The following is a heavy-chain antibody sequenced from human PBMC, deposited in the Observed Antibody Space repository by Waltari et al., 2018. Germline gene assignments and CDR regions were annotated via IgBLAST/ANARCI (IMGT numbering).Heavy chain of an antibody. Sequence: QVQLQESGPGLVKPSETLSLTCTVSGGSISSHYWSWTRQPPGKGLEWIGYIYYSGSTNYNPSLKSRVTISVDTSKNQFSLKLSSVTAADTAVYYCARGRRDGYNLIDFDYWGQGTLVTVSS. CDR3: ARGRRDGYNLIDFDY. CDR2: IYYSGST. D-gene: IGHD5-12*01. J-gene: IGHJ4*02. V-gene: IGHV4-59*11. CDR1: GGSISSHY.